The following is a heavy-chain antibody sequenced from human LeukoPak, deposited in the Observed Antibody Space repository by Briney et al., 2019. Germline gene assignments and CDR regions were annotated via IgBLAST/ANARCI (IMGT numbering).Heavy chain of an antibody. Sequence: GRSVRLSCAASGFTFSSYGMHWVRQAPGKGLDWVAVISYDGSNKYYADAVKGRFTISRDNSKNTVYLQINSLRAEDTGVYYGARDWGGYCSAGSCYPLDYWGQGTLVSVSS. CDR3: ARDWGGYCSAGSCYPLDY. J-gene: IGHJ4*02. V-gene: IGHV3-30*03. CDR2: ISYDGSNK. D-gene: IGHD2-15*01. CDR1: GFTFSSYG.